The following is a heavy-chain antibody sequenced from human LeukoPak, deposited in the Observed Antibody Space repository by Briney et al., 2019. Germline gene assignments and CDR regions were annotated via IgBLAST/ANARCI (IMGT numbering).Heavy chain of an antibody. D-gene: IGHD2-15*01. Sequence: SETLSLTCTVSGGSISSSSYYWGWIRQPPREGLGWIGSIYYSGSTYYNPSLKSRVTISVDTSKNQFSLKLTSVAAADTAVYYCARVNKRGSYYSNFDYWGQGTLVTVSS. J-gene: IGHJ4*02. CDR3: ARVNKRGSYYSNFDY. CDR2: IYYSGST. V-gene: IGHV4-39*07. CDR1: GGSISSSSYY.